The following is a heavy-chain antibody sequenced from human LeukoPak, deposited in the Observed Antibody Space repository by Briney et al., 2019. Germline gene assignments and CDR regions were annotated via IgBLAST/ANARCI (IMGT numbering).Heavy chain of an antibody. D-gene: IGHD6-13*01. V-gene: IGHV4-39*01. Sequence: SETLSLTCTVSGGSISSSSYYWGWIRQPPGKGLEWIGSIYYSGSTYYNPSLKSRVTISVDTSKNQFSLKLSSVTAADTAVYYCARHYSSSWYTIPQYFQHWGQGTLVTVSS. CDR1: GGSISSSSYY. J-gene: IGHJ1*01. CDR3: ARHYSSSWYTIPQYFQH. CDR2: IYYSGST.